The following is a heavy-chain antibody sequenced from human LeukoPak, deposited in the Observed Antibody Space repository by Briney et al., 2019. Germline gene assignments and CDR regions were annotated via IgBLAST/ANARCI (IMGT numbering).Heavy chain of an antibody. CDR1: GFTFSDYS. V-gene: IGHV3-23*01. Sequence: PGGSLRLSCTASGFTFSDYSMSWVRQAPGKGLEWVSAISGSGGSTYYADSVKGRFTISRDNSKNTLYLQMNSLRAEDTAVYYCAKGVVGATTYFDYWGQGTLVTVSS. CDR3: AKGVVGATTYFDY. D-gene: IGHD1-26*01. CDR2: ISGSGGST. J-gene: IGHJ4*02.